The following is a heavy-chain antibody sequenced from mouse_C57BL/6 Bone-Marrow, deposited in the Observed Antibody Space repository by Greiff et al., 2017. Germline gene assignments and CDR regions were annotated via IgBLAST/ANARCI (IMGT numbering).Heavy chain of an antibody. V-gene: IGHV1-55*01. D-gene: IGHD2-5*01. Sequence: QVHVKQPGAELVKPGASVKMSCTASGYTFTSYWITWVKQRPGQGLEWIGDIYPGSGSPNYNEKFKSQATLTVDTSSSTAYMQLSRLTSEDSAVYYCTIPYYSNYWYFDVWGTGTTVTVSS. CDR1: GYTFTSYW. CDR3: TIPYYSNYWYFDV. CDR2: IYPGSGSP. J-gene: IGHJ1*03.